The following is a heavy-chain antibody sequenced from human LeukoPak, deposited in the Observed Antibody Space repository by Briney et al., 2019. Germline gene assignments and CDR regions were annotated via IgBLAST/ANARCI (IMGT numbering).Heavy chain of an antibody. CDR1: GFTFSSYA. D-gene: IGHD5-18*01. CDR3: ARASGYGYAQGSWFDP. CDR2: ISYDGSNK. J-gene: IGHJ5*02. V-gene: IGHV3-30-3*01. Sequence: GRSLRLSCAASGFTFSSYAMHWVRQAPGKGLEWVAVISYDGSNKYYADSVKGRFTISRDNSKNTLYLQMNSLRAEDTAVYYCARASGYGYAQGSWFDPWGQGTLVTVSS.